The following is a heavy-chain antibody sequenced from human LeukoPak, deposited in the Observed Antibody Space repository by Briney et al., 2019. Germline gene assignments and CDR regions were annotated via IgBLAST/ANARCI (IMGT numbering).Heavy chain of an antibody. CDR1: GFTSSDAA. CDR2: IRSKTSSYAT. V-gene: IGHV3-73*01. Sequence: GGSLRLSCAASGFTSSDAALHWVRQSSGKGLEWVGRIRSKTSSYATEYAESVKGRFTISRDDSKNTAYLQMNSLKTEDTAVYYCTRHLVDYWGQGTLVTVSS. CDR3: TRHLVDY. J-gene: IGHJ4*02.